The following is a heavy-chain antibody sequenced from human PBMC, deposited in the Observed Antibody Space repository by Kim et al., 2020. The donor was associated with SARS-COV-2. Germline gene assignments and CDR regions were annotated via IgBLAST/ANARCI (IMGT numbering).Heavy chain of an antibody. V-gene: IGHV1-18*01. Sequence: NGNTNYAQKLQGRVTMTTDTSTSTAYMELRSLRSDDTAVYYCARDPDWDYWGQGTLVTVSS. CDR3: ARDPDWDY. CDR2: NGNT. D-gene: IGHD3-9*01. J-gene: IGHJ4*02.